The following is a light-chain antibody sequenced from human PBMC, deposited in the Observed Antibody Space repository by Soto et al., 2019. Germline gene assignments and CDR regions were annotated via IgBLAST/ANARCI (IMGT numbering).Light chain of an antibody. CDR2: GAS. J-gene: IGKJ1*01. V-gene: IGKV3-20*01. CDR3: QQYGSSPPTWT. Sequence: EIVLTQSPGTLSLSPGERATPSCRASQSVSSGYLAWYQQKPGQAPRLLIYGASSRATGTPDRFSGSGSGIDFTLTISRLEPEDFAVYYCQQYGSSPPTWTFGQGTKVDIK. CDR1: QSVSSGY.